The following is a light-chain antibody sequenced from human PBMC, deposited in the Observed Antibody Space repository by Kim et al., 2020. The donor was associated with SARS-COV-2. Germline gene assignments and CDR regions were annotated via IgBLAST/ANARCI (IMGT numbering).Light chain of an antibody. CDR1: SLRNYY. J-gene: IGLJ3*02. V-gene: IGLV3-19*01. CDR2: GKY. CDR3: SSRDSTGDHVV. Sequence: ALGQTVRLPCQGDSLRNYYASWYQQRPGQAPTLVLYGKYDRPSGIPDRFSGSASGNTASLTITGAQAEDEGDYYCSSRDSTGDHVVFGGGTKLTVL.